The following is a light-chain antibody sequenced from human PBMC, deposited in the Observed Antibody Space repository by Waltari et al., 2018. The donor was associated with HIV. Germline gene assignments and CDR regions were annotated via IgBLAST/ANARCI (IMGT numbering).Light chain of an antibody. CDR3: ASWDDSLSALL. V-gene: IGLV1-44*01. CDR1: SYNIGSHD. J-gene: IGLJ2*01. Sequence: QSVLTQPPSASGTPGQRVTISCPGSSYNIGSHDLHWFWHPSGTSPSPLRLSHDQRPSGVPDRVSGSKSGTSASLAITGLQSEDEAVYYCASWDDSLSALLFGGGTRLTVL. CDR2: SHD.